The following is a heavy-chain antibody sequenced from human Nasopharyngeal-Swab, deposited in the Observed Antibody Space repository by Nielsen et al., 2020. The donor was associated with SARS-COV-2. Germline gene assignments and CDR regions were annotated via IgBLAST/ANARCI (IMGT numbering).Heavy chain of an antibody. CDR2: IIPIFGTA. V-gene: IGHV1-69*13. CDR1: GGTFSSYA. Sequence: SVKVSCKASGGTFSSYAISWVRQAPPQGLEWMGGIIPIFGTANYAQKFQGRVTITADESTSTAYMELSSLRSEDTAVYYCARDNRFLEWLLSGSAVNWFDPWGQGTLVTVS. CDR3: ARDNRFLEWLLSGSAVNWFDP. D-gene: IGHD3-3*01. J-gene: IGHJ5*02.